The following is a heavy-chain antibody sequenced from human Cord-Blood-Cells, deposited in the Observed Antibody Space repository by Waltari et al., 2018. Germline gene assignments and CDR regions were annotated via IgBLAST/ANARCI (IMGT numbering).Heavy chain of an antibody. Sequence: QLQLQESGPGLVKPSETLSLTCTVSGGSISSSSYYWGWIRQRPGKGLEWIGSIYYSGSTYYNPSLKSRVTISVDTSKNQFSLKLSSVTAADTAVYYCARRCSSTSCYFRVDYWGQGTLVTVSS. D-gene: IGHD2-2*01. CDR1: GGSISSSSYY. V-gene: IGHV4-39*01. CDR2: IYYSGST. CDR3: ARRCSSTSCYFRVDY. J-gene: IGHJ4*02.